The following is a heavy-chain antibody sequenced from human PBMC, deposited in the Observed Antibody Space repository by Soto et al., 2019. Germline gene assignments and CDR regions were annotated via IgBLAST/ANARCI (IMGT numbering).Heavy chain of an antibody. CDR3: ARQGSGSNWLDP. J-gene: IGHJ5*02. Sequence: ASVKVSCKASGYIFTVYYMHWVRQAPGQGLEWMGWINPNSGGTNYAQKFQGRVTMTRDTSIRTAYMELSRLRSDDTAVYCCARQGSGSNWLDPWGQGTLVTVSS. V-gene: IGHV1-2*02. CDR2: INPNSGGT. D-gene: IGHD3-10*01. CDR1: GYIFTVYY.